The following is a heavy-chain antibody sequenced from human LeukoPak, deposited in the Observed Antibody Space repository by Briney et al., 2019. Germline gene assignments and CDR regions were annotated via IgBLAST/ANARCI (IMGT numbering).Heavy chain of an antibody. D-gene: IGHD2-15*01. CDR1: GGSISSYY. CDR3: ARGKGRLGP. CDR2: VYYTGST. Sequence: SETLSLTCTVSGGSISSYYWSWVRQPPGKGLEWIGFVYYTGSTNYSPSLKSRVTISVDTSKNQFSLKLRSVTAADTAVYYCARGKGRLGPWGQGTLVTVSS. V-gene: IGHV4-59*01. J-gene: IGHJ5*02.